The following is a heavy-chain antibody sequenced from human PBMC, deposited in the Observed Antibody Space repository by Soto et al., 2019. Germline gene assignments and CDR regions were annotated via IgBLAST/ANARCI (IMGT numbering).Heavy chain of an antibody. Sequence: GGSRRLSCAASGFTFTTFSSYWMHWVRQTPGQGLVWVSRINADGSRATYADSVKGRFTISRDNAPNTLYLQLDSLRAEDTAMYYCSNWGVDPRFYFACWGQGSPVPVSS. CDR3: SNWGVDPRFYFAC. CDR1: GFTFTTFSSYW. D-gene: IGHD3-16*01. J-gene: IGHJ4*02. V-gene: IGHV3-74*01. CDR2: INADGSRA.